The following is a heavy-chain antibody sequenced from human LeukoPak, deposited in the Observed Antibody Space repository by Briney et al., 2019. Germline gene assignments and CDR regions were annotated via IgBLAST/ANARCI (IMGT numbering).Heavy chain of an antibody. CDR1: GYTLTELS. CDR2: FDPEDGET. V-gene: IGHV1-24*01. CDR3: ARDLSVGATTWFYAFDI. Sequence: ASVKVSCKVSGYTLTELSMHWVRQAPGKGLEWMGGFDPEDGETIYAQKFQGRVTMTEDTSTDTAYMELRSLRSEDTAVYYCARDLSVGATTWFYAFDIWGQGTMVTVSS. J-gene: IGHJ3*02. D-gene: IGHD1-26*01.